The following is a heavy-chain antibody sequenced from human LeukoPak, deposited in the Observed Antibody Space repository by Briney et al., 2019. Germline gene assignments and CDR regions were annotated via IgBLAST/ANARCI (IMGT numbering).Heavy chain of an antibody. CDR1: GFTFSNYW. J-gene: IGHJ4*02. Sequence: PGGSLRLSCAASGFTFSNYWMSWVRQAPGKGLEWVANIKQDGSEKYYVDSVKGRFTISRDNAKNSLYLQMNSLRAEDTAVYYCARVSEMEYSSGWYYFDYWGQGTLVTVSS. V-gene: IGHV3-7*01. D-gene: IGHD6-19*01. CDR3: ARVSEMEYSSGWYYFDY. CDR2: IKQDGSEK.